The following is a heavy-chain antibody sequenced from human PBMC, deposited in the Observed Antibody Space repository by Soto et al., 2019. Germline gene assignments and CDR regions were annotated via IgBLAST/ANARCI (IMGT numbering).Heavy chain of an antibody. D-gene: IGHD2-21*01. V-gene: IGHV1-69*02. CDR2: IIPIQGKA. Sequence: QVQLVQSGAELKKPGSSVKVSCEASGGSFTSYSFTWVRQAPGQGLEWMGRIIPIQGKANYALKFQDRVTITADRSTRTVYMELRSLRPEDTAVYFSAKSLLFVDHGYLDVWGKGTTVTVSS. CDR1: GGSFTSYS. CDR3: AKSLLFVDHGYLDV. J-gene: IGHJ6*03.